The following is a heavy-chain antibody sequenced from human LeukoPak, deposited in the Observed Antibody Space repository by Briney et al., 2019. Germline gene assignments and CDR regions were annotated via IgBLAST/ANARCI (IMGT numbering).Heavy chain of an antibody. Sequence: PSETLSLTCTVSGGSISSYYWSWIRQPPGKGLEWIGYIYYSGSANYNPSLKSRVAISVDTSKNQFSLKLSSVTAADTAVYYSAKGHDYYDSSGYSVWGQGTLVTVSS. CDR3: AKGHDYYDSSGYSV. J-gene: IGHJ4*02. D-gene: IGHD3-22*01. V-gene: IGHV4-59*01. CDR1: GGSISSYY. CDR2: IYYSGSA.